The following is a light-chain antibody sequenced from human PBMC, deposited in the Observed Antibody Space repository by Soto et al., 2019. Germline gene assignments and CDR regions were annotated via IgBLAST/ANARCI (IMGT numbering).Light chain of an antibody. CDR2: AAS. V-gene: IGKV1-33*01. CDR1: QDISSW. Sequence: DIQMTQSPSSVSASVGDRVTITCRASQDISSWLAWYQQKPGKAPKLLIYAASNLQTGVPSRFSGSGSGTDFTFTISSLQPEDIATYYCQQYSHLITFGQGTRLEIK. CDR3: QQYSHLIT. J-gene: IGKJ5*01.